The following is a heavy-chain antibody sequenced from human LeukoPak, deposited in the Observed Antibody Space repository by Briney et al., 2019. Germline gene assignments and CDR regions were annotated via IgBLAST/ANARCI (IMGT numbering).Heavy chain of an antibody. CDR3: ARGRDILTGYYMSLAFYP. D-gene: IGHD3-9*01. CDR1: SYTFTRYG. J-gene: IGHJ5*02. CDR2: ISGSNGNT. V-gene: IGHV1-18*01. Sequence: ASVKVSCKASSYTFTRYGISWVRQAPGQGLEWMGWISGSNGNTNYAQKFQGRDSMTADTSTSTAYMELSSLRSEDTAVYYCARGRDILTGYYMSLAFYPCGQGTLVTVSS.